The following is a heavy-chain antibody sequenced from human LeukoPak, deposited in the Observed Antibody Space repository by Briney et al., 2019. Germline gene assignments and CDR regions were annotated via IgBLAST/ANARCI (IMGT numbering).Heavy chain of an antibody. CDR3: ARHSAVGATKYYIDY. Sequence: PSETLSLTCTVSGGSISSYYWSWIRQPPGKGLEWIGYISYSGSTHYNPSLKSRVTISVDTSRNQFSLKLSSVTAADTAMYYCARHSAVGATKYYIDYWGQGTLVTVSS. V-gene: IGHV4-59*08. CDR2: ISYSGST. D-gene: IGHD1-26*01. CDR1: GGSISSYY. J-gene: IGHJ4*02.